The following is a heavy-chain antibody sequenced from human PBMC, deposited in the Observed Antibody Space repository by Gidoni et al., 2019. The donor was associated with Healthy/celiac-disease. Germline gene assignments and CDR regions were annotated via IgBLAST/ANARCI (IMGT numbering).Heavy chain of an antibody. Sequence: QVQLPQWGAGLLKPSETLSLTCAVYGGSFSGYYWSWIRQPPGKGLEWIGDINHRGSTYYYTALKSRVNISVDTSKNQFSRKLSSVTVADTAVYYCARAGVVVPAAIRLDTAMVTPDDFDIWGQGTMVTVSA. J-gene: IGHJ3*02. CDR2: INHRGST. CDR3: ARAGVVVPAAIRLDTAMVTPDDFDI. CDR1: GGSFSGYY. V-gene: IGHV4-34*01. D-gene: IGHD2-2*02.